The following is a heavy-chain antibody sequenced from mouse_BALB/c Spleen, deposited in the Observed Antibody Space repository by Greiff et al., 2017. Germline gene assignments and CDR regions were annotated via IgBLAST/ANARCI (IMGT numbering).Heavy chain of an antibody. V-gene: IGHV1S29*02. Sequence: EVKLMESGPELVKPGASVKISCKASGYTFTDYNMHWVKQSHGKSLEWIGYIYPYNGGTGYNQKFKSKATLTVDNSSSTAYMELRSLTSEDSAVYYCARSYYGTPYFDYWGQGTTLTVSS. J-gene: IGHJ2*01. CDR1: GYTFTDYN. CDR2: IYPYNGGT. CDR3: ARSYYGTPYFDY. D-gene: IGHD1-1*01.